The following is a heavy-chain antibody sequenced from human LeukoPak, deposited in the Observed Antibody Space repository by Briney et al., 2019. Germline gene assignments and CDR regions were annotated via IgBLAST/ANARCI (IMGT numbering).Heavy chain of an antibody. D-gene: IGHD6-19*01. CDR2: IIPILGTA. V-gene: IGHV1-69*13. CDR3: ARDDRPYSSGDY. J-gene: IGHJ4*02. Sequence: ASVKVSCKASGGTFSSYAISWVRQAPGQGLEWMGGIIPILGTANYAQKFQGRVTITADESTSTAYMELSSLRSEDTAVYYCARDDRPYSSGDYWGQGTLVTVSS. CDR1: GGTFSSYA.